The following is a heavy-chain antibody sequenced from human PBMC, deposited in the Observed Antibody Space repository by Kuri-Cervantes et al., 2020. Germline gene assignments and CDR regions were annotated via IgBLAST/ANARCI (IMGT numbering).Heavy chain of an antibody. D-gene: IGHD2-15*01. J-gene: IGHJ1*01. CDR2: MYYSGST. CDR3: ARLYCSGGSCYATFQH. Sequence: GSLRLSCTVSGGSISSSSYYWGWIRQPPGKGLEWIGSMYYSGSTYYNPSLKSRVTISVDTSKNQFSLKLSSVTAADTAVYYCARLYCSGGSCYATFQHWGQGTLVTVSS. V-gene: IGHV4-39*07. CDR1: GGSISSSSYY.